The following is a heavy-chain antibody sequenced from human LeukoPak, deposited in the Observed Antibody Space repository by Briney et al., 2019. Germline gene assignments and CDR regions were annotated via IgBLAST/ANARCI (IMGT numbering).Heavy chain of an antibody. Sequence: PSQTLSLTCTVSGDSISSGRYYWRWIRQPAGKGLEWIGRIYINGGTNYNPSLKSRVTISVDTSRNQFSLKLSPVTAADTAVYYCARDGNDYDDYWGQGTLVTVSS. J-gene: IGHJ4*02. D-gene: IGHD1-1*01. CDR2: IYINGGT. CDR3: ARDGNDYDDY. V-gene: IGHV4-61*02. CDR1: GDSISSGRYY.